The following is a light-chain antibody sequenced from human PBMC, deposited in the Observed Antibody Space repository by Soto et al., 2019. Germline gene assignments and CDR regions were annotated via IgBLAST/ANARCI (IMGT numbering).Light chain of an antibody. V-gene: IGLV2-14*01. Sequence: QSALTQPASVSGSPGQSITISCTGTSSDVGGYKYVSWYQQHPGKAPKLLIYEVSNRPSGISNRFSASKSDDTASLTISGLRAEDEADYYCCSYRSGDLYVFGTGTNVTVL. CDR1: SSDVGGYKY. CDR3: CSYRSGDLYV. CDR2: EVS. J-gene: IGLJ1*01.